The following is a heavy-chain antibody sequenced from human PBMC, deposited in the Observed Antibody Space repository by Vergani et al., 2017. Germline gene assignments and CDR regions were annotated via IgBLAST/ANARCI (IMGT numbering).Heavy chain of an antibody. V-gene: IGHV1-18*01. CDR1: GYTFTSYG. Sequence: QVQLVQSGAEVKKPGASVKVSCKAPGYTFTSYGISWVRQAPGQGLEWMGWISAYNGNTNYAQKLQGRVTMTTDTSTSTAYMELRSLRSDDTAVYYCARDVEPTMVRGVIGDYWGQGTLVTVSS. J-gene: IGHJ4*02. CDR3: ARDVEPTMVRGVIGDY. D-gene: IGHD3-10*01. CDR2: ISAYNGNT.